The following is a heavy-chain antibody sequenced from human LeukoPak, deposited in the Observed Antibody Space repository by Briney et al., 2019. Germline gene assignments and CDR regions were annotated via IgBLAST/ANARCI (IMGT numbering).Heavy chain of an antibody. CDR1: GFTFSSYS. V-gene: IGHV3-21*01. CDR3: ARDHIRDDYYGSGSYYRLEPPPSDIDY. Sequence: PGGSLRLSCAASGFTFSSYSMNWVRQAPGKGLEWVSSISSSSSYIYYADSVKGRFTISRDNAKNSLYLQMNSLRAEDTAVYYCARDHIRDDYYGSGSYYRLEPPPSDIDYWGQGTLVTVSS. J-gene: IGHJ4*02. CDR2: ISSSSSYI. D-gene: IGHD3-10*01.